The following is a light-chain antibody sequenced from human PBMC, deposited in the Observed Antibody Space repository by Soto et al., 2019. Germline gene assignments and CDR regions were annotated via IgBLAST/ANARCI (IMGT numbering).Light chain of an antibody. CDR1: SGDSSYA. CDR2: LNSDGSH. J-gene: IGLJ2*01. Sequence: QAVRTQSPSASASLGASVKLTCSQSSGDSSYAIAWHQLQPEKGPRYLMKLNSDGSHSKGDGIPDRFSGSSSGAERYLTISSLQSEDEADYYCQTWGTGNVVFGGGTKLTVL. CDR3: QTWGTGNVV. V-gene: IGLV4-69*01.